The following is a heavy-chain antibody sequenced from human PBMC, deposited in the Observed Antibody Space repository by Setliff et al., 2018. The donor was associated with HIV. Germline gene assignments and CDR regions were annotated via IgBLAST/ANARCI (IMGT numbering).Heavy chain of an antibody. Sequence: LRLSCAASGFTFSNYNMNWVRQAPGKGLEWVSSISYDSRFIYHADSMKGRVTISIDTSKEWFSLQLTSVTRADTATYYCVRGGGEHYDFLSGHYTPWGDFWGQGTLVTVSS. CDR1: GFTFSNYN. CDR2: ISYDSRFI. V-gene: IGHV3-21*01. CDR3: VRGGGEHYDFLSGHYTPWGDF. J-gene: IGHJ4*02. D-gene: IGHD3-3*01.